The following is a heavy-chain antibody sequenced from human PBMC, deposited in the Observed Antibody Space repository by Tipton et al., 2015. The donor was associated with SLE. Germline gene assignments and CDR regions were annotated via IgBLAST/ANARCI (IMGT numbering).Heavy chain of an antibody. CDR2: IYYSGTT. CDR3: ARLSAYYRVFDL. Sequence: TLSLTCSVSGGSIKPYYWSWILQPPGKGLEWIGYIYYSGTTRYNPSLKSRVTISLDTSENQFSLRLTSVTAADTAVYYCARLSAYYRVFDLWGQGTQVTVSS. J-gene: IGHJ4*02. V-gene: IGHV4-59*01. CDR1: GGSIKPYY. D-gene: IGHD3-3*01.